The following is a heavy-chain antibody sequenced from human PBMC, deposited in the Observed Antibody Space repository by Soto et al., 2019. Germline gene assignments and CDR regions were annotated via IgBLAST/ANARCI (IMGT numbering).Heavy chain of an antibody. Sequence: TSETLSLTCTVSGGSISSYCWSWIRQPPGKGLEWIGYIYYSGSTNYNPSLKSRVTISVDKSKNHFSLNLDSVTAADTAVYFCARGCSSCLIGFDVWGPGTMVTVSS. CDR1: GGSISSYC. CDR3: ARGCSSCLIGFDV. CDR2: IYYSGST. J-gene: IGHJ3*01. D-gene: IGHD2-15*01. V-gene: IGHV4-59*12.